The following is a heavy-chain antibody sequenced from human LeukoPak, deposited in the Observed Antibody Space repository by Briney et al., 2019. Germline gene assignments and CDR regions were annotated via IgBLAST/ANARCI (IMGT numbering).Heavy chain of an antibody. D-gene: IGHD2-15*01. J-gene: IGHJ4*02. V-gene: IGHV4-34*01. CDR3: ASPKSCSGGSCYSSFDY. CDR1: GGSFSGYY. Sequence: PSETLSLTCAVYGGSFSGYYWSWIRRPPGKGLEWIGEINHSGSTNYNPSLKSRVTISVDTSKNQFSLKLSSVTAADTAVYYCASPKSCSGGSCYSSFDYWGQGTLVTVSS. CDR2: INHSGST.